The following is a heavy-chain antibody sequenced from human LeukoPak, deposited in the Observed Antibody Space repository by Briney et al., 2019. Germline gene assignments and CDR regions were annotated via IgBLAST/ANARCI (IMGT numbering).Heavy chain of an antibody. J-gene: IGHJ5*02. CDR3: ARDRRCSSTSCYYASNNWFDP. CDR1: GGTFSSYA. D-gene: IGHD2-2*01. Sequence: ASVKVSCKASGGTFSSYAISWVRQAPGQGLEWMGRIIPIFGTANYAQKFQGRVTITADESTSTAYMELSSLRSEDTAVYYCARDRRCSSTSCYYASNNWFDPWGQGTLVTVSS. CDR2: IIPIFGTA. V-gene: IGHV1-69*13.